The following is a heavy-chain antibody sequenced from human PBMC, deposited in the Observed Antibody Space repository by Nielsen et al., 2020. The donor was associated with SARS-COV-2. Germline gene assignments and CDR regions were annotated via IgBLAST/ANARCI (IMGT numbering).Heavy chain of an antibody. CDR1: GFTFTNYG. Sequence: GESLKISCKASGFTFTNYGMYWVRQAPGKGLEWVASISYDRSNKYYADSVKGRFTISRDNSKNTLYLQMNSLRAEDTAVYYCAREMGVIYYYMDVWGKGTTVTVSS. D-gene: IGHD3-10*01. J-gene: IGHJ6*03. V-gene: IGHV3-30*03. CDR3: AREMGVIYYYMDV. CDR2: ISYDRSNK.